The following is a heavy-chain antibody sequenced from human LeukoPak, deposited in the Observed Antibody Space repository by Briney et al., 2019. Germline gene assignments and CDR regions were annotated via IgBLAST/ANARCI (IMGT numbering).Heavy chain of an antibody. J-gene: IGHJ5*02. CDR1: GGSISSYY. CDR2: IYYSGST. CDR3: ARVVRYGNYIVASLNWFDP. Sequence: SETLSLTCTVSGGSISSYYWGGIRQPPGRGLEWIGSIYYSGSTYYNPSLKSRATISVDTSKHQFALTLSSVTAGDTAGYDCARVVRYGNYIVASLNWFDPWGQGTLVTVPS. D-gene: IGHD4-11*01. V-gene: IGHV4-39*06.